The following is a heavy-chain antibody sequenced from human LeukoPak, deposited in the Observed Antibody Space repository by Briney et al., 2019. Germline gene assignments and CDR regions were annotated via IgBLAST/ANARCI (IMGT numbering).Heavy chain of an antibody. D-gene: IGHD2-2*01. V-gene: IGHV3-9*01. CDR3: AKGYCSSTSCHLDY. Sequence: GGSLRLSCAASGFTFDDYAMHWVRQAPGKGLEWVSGISWNSGSIGYADSVKGRFTISRDNAKNSLYLQMNSVRAEDTALYYCAKGYCSSTSCHLDYWGQGTLVTVSS. CDR2: ISWNSGSI. CDR1: GFTFDDYA. J-gene: IGHJ4*02.